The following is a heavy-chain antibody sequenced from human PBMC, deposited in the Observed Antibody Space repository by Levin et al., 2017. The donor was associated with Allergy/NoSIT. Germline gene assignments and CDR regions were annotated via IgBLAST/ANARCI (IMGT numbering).Heavy chain of an antibody. D-gene: IGHD3-9*01. CDR1: GFTFSDYY. CDR3: ARVYYDILTGSSHDAFDI. J-gene: IGHJ3*02. CDR2: ISSSSSYT. Sequence: GGSLRLSCAASGFTFSDYYMSWIRQAPGKGLEWVSYISSSSSYTNYADSVKGRFTISRDNAKNSLYLQMNSLRAEDTAVYYCARVYYDILTGSSHDAFDIWGQGTMVTVSS. V-gene: IGHV3-11*05.